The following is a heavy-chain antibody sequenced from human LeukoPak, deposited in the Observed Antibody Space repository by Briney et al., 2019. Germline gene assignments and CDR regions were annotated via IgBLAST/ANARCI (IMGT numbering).Heavy chain of an antibody. CDR2: ISSSSSYT. D-gene: IGHD2-21*01. Sequence: GGSLRLSCAASGFTFSSYSMNWVRQAPGKGLEWVSCISSSSSYTNYADSVKGRFTISRDNAKNSLYLQMNSLRVEDTAVYYCVNIEVAWGQGTLVTVSS. J-gene: IGHJ5*02. V-gene: IGHV3-21*05. CDR3: VNIEVA. CDR1: GFTFSSYS.